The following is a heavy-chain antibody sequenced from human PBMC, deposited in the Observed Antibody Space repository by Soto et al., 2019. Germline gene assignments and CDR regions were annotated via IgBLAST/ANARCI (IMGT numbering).Heavy chain of an antibody. D-gene: IGHD1-26*01. V-gene: IGHV3-23*01. CDR1: EFTFSSYA. J-gene: IGHJ4*02. CDR3: AKSGSHSYFDY. Sequence: GGSLRLSCAASEFTFSSYAMTWVRLAPGKGLEWVSSISISAGNTYYADSVKGRFTISRDNSKNTLYLQMNSLRADDTAVYYCAKSGSHSYFDYWGQGTLVTVSS. CDR2: ISISAGNT.